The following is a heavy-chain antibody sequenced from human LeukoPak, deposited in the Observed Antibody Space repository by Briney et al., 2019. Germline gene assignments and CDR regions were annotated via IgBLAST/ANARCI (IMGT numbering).Heavy chain of an antibody. V-gene: IGHV3-7*01. Sequence: GGSLRLSCATSGSTFTKHWMSWVRQAPGKGLEWVANINQGGSETNYVDSVKGRFTISRDNAKNSVYLQMNSLRVDDTAVYYCGQDYWGQGTLVAVSP. CDR3: GQDY. J-gene: IGHJ4*02. CDR2: INQGGSET. CDR1: GSTFTKHW.